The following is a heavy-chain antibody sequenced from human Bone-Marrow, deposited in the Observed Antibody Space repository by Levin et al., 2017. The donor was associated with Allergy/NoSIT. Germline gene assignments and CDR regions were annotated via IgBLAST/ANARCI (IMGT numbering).Heavy chain of an antibody. CDR1: GFTFDDYT. V-gene: IGHV3-43*01. CDR3: AKELLSGMVRGVISYFDY. Sequence: GESLKISCAASGFTFDDYTMHWVRQAPGKGLEWVSLISWDGGSTYYADSVKGRFTISRDNSKNSLYLQMNSLRTEDTALYYCAKELLSGMVRGVISYFDYWGQGTLVTVSS. J-gene: IGHJ4*02. D-gene: IGHD3-10*01. CDR2: ISWDGGST.